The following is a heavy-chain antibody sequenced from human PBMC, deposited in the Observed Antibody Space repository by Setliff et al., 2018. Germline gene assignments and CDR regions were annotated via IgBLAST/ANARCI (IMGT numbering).Heavy chain of an antibody. J-gene: IGHJ6*04. CDR3: ARVSGFLYMDV. CDR1: GGSVRSHY. CDR2: IFYSGDT. D-gene: IGHD3-3*01. V-gene: IGHV4-59*02. Sequence: SETLSLTCTVSGGSVRSHYWSWIRQPPGKELEWIGFIFYSGDTKSNPSLKSRVTMTVDTSKNQFSLKLSSVTAADTAVYYCARVSGFLYMDVWGKGTPVTVSS.